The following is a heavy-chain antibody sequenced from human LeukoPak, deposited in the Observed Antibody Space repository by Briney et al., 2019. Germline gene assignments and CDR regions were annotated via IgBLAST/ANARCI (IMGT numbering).Heavy chain of an antibody. V-gene: IGHV4-4*07. CDR2: IYTSGST. J-gene: IGHJ5*02. CDR3: ARGGSSWYTWFDP. CDR1: GGSTTSYY. Sequence: SETLSLTCTVSGGSTTSYYWSWIRQPSGKGLEWIGRIYTSGSTNYNPSLKNRVTISVDTSKNQFSLKLSSVTAADTAVYYCARGGSSWYTWFDPWGQGTLVTVSS. D-gene: IGHD6-13*01.